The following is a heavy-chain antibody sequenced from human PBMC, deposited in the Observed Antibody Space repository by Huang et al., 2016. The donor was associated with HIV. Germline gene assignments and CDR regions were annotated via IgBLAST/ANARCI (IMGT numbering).Heavy chain of an antibody. D-gene: IGHD2-15*01. CDR1: GYTFTDYF. Sequence: QVQLVQSGAEVKKPGASVKVSCRTSGYTFTDYFVHWVRQAPGQGLQVMGSINPLMGVTNYAQKFQGRVTMNRDTSIRTVYMELNRLRSDDTALYYCARTPYSGSHPDYWGQGTLVTVSS. J-gene: IGHJ4*02. CDR2: INPLMGVT. CDR3: ARTPYSGSHPDY. V-gene: IGHV1-2*02.